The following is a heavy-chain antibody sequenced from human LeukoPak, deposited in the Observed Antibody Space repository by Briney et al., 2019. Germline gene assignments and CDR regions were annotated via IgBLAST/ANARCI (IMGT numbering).Heavy chain of an antibody. CDR3: ARGRSSSYYYYYMDV. J-gene: IGHJ6*03. CDR2: INHSGST. Sequence: SETLSLTCAVYGGSFSGYYWSWIRQPPGKGLEWIGEINHSGSTNYNPSLKSRVTISVDTSKNQFSLELSSVTAADTAVYYCARGRSSSYYYYYMDVWGKGTTVTVSS. D-gene: IGHD3-16*02. CDR1: GGSFSGYY. V-gene: IGHV4-34*01.